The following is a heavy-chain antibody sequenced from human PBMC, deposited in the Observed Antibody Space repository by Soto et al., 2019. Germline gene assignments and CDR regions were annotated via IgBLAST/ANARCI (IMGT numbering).Heavy chain of an antibody. V-gene: IGHV4-39*01. CDR1: GGSINSNNYF. CDR2: VHYSGGT. J-gene: IGHJ4*02. CDR3: ASIVVGATGHTDFDH. Sequence: QLQESGPGLVKPSETLSLTCTVSGGSINSNNYFWSWIRQPPGKGLEYVGSVHYSGGTYYKPALKSRVTVSLDTSKNQISLRLKSVSAADTAVYYCASIVVGATGHTDFDHWGQGTLVTVSS. D-gene: IGHD2-15*01.